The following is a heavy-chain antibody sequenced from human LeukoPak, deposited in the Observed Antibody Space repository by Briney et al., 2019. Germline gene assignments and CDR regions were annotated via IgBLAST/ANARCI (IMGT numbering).Heavy chain of an antibody. CDR2: IIPILGIA. J-gene: IGHJ6*02. CDR3: ARESSSSTLYYYYGMDV. Sequence: SVKVSCKASGGTFSSYAISWVRQAPGQGLEWMGRIIPILGIANYAQKFQGRVTITADKSTSTAYMELSSLRSEDTAVYYCARESSSSTLYYYYGMDVRGQGTTVTVSS. CDR1: GGTFSSYA. V-gene: IGHV1-69*04. D-gene: IGHD6-13*01.